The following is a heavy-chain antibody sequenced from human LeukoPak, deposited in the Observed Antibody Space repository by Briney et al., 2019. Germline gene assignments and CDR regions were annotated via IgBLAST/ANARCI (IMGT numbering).Heavy chain of an antibody. CDR2: MNPNSGNT. CDR1: GYTFTSYD. CDR3: ARSTRRGYSYYYNWFDP. Sequence: ASVKVSCKASGYTFTSYDINWVRQATGQGLEWMGWMNPNSGNTGYAQKFQGRVTMTRNTSISTAYMELSSLRSEDTAVYYCARSTRRGYSYYYNWFDPWGQGTLVTVSS. D-gene: IGHD5-18*01. V-gene: IGHV1-8*01. J-gene: IGHJ5*02.